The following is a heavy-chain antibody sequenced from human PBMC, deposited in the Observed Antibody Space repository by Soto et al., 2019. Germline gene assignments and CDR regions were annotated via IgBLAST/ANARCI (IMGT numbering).Heavy chain of an antibody. CDR2: ISYDGSNK. Sequence: QVQLVESGGGVVQPGRSLRLSCAASGFTFSSYAMHWVRQAPGKGLEWVAVISYDGSNKYYADSGKGRFTISRDNSKNTRYLQMTSLRAEDTAVYYCARDPFCGGLYYWGQVPLVTVSS. CDR1: GFTFSSYA. J-gene: IGHJ4*02. CDR3: ARDPFCGGLYY. V-gene: IGHV3-30-3*01. D-gene: IGHD2-21*01.